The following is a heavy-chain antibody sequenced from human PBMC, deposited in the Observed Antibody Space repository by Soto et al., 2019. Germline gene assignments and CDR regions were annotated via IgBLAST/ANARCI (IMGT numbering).Heavy chain of an antibody. CDR3: ARNTGSVFRPGTHRFNGFDP. D-gene: IGHD1-26*01. J-gene: IGHJ5*02. CDR2: IIPIFRTP. CDR1: GVTFSSFA. Sequence: QVQLVQSGAEVKQPGSSVKVSCQASGVTFSSFAISWVRQAPGQGLEWMGGIIPIFRTPNYAQNFQGRVTITADESTSSVYMELSRLRSEDTAVYYCARNTGSVFRPGTHRFNGFDPWGQGTLVTVSS. V-gene: IGHV1-69*01.